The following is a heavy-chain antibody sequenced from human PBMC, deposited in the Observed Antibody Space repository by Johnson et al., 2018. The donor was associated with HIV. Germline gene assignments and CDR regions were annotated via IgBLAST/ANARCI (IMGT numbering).Heavy chain of an antibody. CDR2: ISWNSGSI. J-gene: IGHJ3*02. CDR3: ARDKYPPTAAAGTDAFDI. CDR1: GFPFDDYA. D-gene: IGHD6-13*01. V-gene: IGHV3-9*01. Sequence: QLVESGGGLVQPGRSLRLSCAASGFPFDDYAMHWVRQAPGKGLEWVSGISWNSGSIGYADSVKGRFIISRDNAKNSLYLQMNSLRAEDTALYYCARDKYPPTAAAGTDAFDIWGQGTMVTVSS.